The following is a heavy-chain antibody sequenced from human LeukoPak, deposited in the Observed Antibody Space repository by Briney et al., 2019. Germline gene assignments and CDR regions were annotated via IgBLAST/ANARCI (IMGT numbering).Heavy chain of an antibody. V-gene: IGHV3-7*03. CDR1: GFTFSSYW. CDR3: ARVGQLRHYYFDY. Sequence: GGSLRLSCAASGFTFSSYWMSWVRQAPGKGLGLVANIKQDGSEKYYVDSVKGRFTISRDNAKNSLYLQMNSLRAEDTAVYYCARVGQLRHYYFDYWGQGALVTVSS. D-gene: IGHD2-2*01. CDR2: IKQDGSEK. J-gene: IGHJ4*02.